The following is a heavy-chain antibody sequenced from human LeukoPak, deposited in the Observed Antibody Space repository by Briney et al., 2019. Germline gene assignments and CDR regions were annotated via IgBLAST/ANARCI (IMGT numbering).Heavy chain of an antibody. CDR3: ARHSSPHAGSSSWYDF. D-gene: IGHD2-15*01. CDR2: IYYSGNT. Sequence: SETLSLTCTVSGGSISSSTYHWGWIRQPPGKGLEWIGSIYYSGNTYYNPSLKSRVTVSVDTSKNQFSVKLSSVTAADTAVYYCARHSSPHAGSSSWYDFWGQGTLVTVSS. V-gene: IGHV4-39*01. J-gene: IGHJ5*01. CDR1: GGSISSSTYH.